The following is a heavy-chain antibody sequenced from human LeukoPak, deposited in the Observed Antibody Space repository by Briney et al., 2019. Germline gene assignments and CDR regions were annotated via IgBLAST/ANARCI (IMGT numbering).Heavy chain of an antibody. J-gene: IGHJ4*02. D-gene: IGHD6-13*01. V-gene: IGHV3-23*01. Sequence: GGSLRLSCAASGFTFSSYAMSWVRQAPGKGLEWVSAISDSGSTTYYADSVKGRFTISRDNSKNTLYLQMNSLRAEDTAVYYCAKDGGAAALFDYWGQGTLVTVSS. CDR2: ISDSGSTT. CDR3: AKDGGAAALFDY. CDR1: GFTFSSYA.